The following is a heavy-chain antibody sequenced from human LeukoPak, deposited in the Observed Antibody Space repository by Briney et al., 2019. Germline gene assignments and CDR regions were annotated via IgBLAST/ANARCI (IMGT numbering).Heavy chain of an antibody. V-gene: IGHV4-59*11. CDR3: ARVHCSGGSCNLCYFDY. D-gene: IGHD2-15*01. CDR2: VYDSGST. J-gene: IGHJ4*02. Sequence: SETLSLTCTVSGGSITGHYWTWMRQPPGKGLEWIGYVYDSGSTFYNPSLKSRVTISVDTSKNQFSLKLTSVTAADTAVYYCARVHCSGGSCNLCYFDYWGQGTLVTVSS. CDR1: GGSITGHY.